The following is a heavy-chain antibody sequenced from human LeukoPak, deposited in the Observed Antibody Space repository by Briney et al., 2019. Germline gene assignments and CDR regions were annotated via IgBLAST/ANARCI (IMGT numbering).Heavy chain of an antibody. D-gene: IGHD3-10*01. CDR3: ARQYHYGSGSYYNGVPFPFDP. V-gene: IGHV1-18*04. Sequence: ASVKVSCKASGYTFTSYGISWVRQAPGQGLEWMGWISAYNGNTNYAQKLQGRVTMTTDTSTSTAYMELRSLRSDDTAVYYCARQYHYGSGSYYNGVPFPFDPWGQGTLVTVSS. CDR2: ISAYNGNT. CDR1: GYTFTSYG. J-gene: IGHJ5*02.